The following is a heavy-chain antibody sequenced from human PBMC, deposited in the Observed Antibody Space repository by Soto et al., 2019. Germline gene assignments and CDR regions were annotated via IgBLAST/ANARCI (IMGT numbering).Heavy chain of an antibody. J-gene: IGHJ5*02. D-gene: IGHD4-17*01. CDR1: GFTSSSYW. CDR2: ISGSGGST. Sequence: EVQLVESGGGLVQPGGSLRLSCAASGFTSSSYWMHWVRQAPGKGLVWVSAISGSGGSTYYADSVKGRFTISRDNSKNTLYLQMNSLRAEDTAVYYCAKDRSDYGGNSHNWFDPWGQGTLVTVSS. CDR3: AKDRSDYGGNSHNWFDP. V-gene: IGHV3-23*04.